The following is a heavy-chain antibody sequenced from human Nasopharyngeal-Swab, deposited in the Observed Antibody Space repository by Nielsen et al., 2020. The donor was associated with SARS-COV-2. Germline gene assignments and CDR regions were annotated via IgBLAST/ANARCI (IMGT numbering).Heavy chain of an antibody. CDR1: GFTFSSYG. J-gene: IGHJ6*03. V-gene: IGHV3-30*18. CDR3: AKDGRVDIVATGYYYYYYMDV. CDR2: ISYDGSNK. D-gene: IGHD5-12*01. Sequence: GESLKISCAASGFTFSSYGMHWVRQAPGKGLEWVAVISYDGSNKYYADSVKGRFTISGDNSKNTLYLQMNSLGAEDTAVYYCAKDGRVDIVATGYYYYYYMDVWGKGTAVTVSS.